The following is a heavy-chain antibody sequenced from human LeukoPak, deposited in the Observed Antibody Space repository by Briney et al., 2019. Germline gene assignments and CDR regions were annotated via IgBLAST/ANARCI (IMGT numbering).Heavy chain of an antibody. J-gene: IGHJ4*02. CDR1: GLTFRTTW. Sequence: GGSLRLSCATSGLTFRTTWMHWVRQAPGKELMWVSRMNGEGTTIDYADSVKGRFTVSRDYAKNTLFLQMNNLRTEDTALYFCATARNFRFEYWGQGSLVIVSA. CDR2: MNGEGTTI. CDR3: ATARNFRFEY. V-gene: IGHV3-74*01. D-gene: IGHD1-7*01.